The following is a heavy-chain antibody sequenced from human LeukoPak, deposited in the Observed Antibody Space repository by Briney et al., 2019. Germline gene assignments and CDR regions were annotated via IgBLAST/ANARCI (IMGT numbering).Heavy chain of an antibody. D-gene: IGHD6-6*01. CDR1: GFSFTDYW. CDR2: MNPDGSVR. CDR3: ARDPGYSSFDP. Sequence: QAGGPLRLSCAASGFSFTDYWMSWVRQTPAKGLEFVANMNPDGSVRNYMDSVKGRFTISRDNAKKSLYLEISRLRADDTAVYYCARDPGYSSFDPWGQGTQATVSS. V-gene: IGHV3-7*01. J-gene: IGHJ5*02.